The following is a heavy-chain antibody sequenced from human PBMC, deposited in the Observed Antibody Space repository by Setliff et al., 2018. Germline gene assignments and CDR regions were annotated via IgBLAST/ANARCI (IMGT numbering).Heavy chain of an antibody. CDR3: ARASRFGTIVYKGYYYMDV. D-gene: IGHD3-10*01. J-gene: IGHJ6*03. Sequence: PRASVKVSCKTSGYTFTTYAISWMRQAPGQGLEWMGWINTNTGNPSYAQDFTGRFVFSLDTSVSTAYLQISSLKAEDTAVYYCARASRFGTIVYKGYYYMDVWGKGTTVTVSS. CDR1: GYTFTTYA. V-gene: IGHV7-4-1*02. CDR2: INTNTGNP.